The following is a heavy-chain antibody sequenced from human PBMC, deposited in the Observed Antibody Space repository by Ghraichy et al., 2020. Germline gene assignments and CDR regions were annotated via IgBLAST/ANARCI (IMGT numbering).Heavy chain of an antibody. Sequence: GGSLRLSCAASGFTFSSYAMSWVRQAPGKGLEWVSAISGSGGSTYYADSVKGRFTISRDNSKNTLYLQMNSLRAEDTAVYYCAKDGHSSGWYKGWFDPWGQGTLVTVSS. D-gene: IGHD6-19*01. CDR3: AKDGHSSGWYKGWFDP. CDR1: GFTFSSYA. J-gene: IGHJ5*02. V-gene: IGHV3-23*01. CDR2: ISGSGGST.